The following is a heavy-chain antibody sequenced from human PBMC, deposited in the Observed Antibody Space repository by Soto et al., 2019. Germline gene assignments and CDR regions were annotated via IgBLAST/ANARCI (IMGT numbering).Heavy chain of an antibody. CDR3: ARDLWGYCGTDCYPLDV. Sequence: QVQLQESGPGLVKPSETLSLTCTVSGGTISRYYWSWIRQPPGKGLEWIGYMYNTGSTVYNPSFKGRVTISVDTSENQXSLKLNSVTAADTAVYYCARDLWGYCGTDCYPLDVWGQGTTVTVSS. V-gene: IGHV4-59*01. CDR1: GGTISRYY. J-gene: IGHJ6*02. CDR2: MYNTGST. D-gene: IGHD2-21*02.